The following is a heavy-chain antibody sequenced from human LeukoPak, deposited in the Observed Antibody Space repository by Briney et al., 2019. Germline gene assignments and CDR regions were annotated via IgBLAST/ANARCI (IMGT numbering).Heavy chain of an antibody. CDR3: ARGTTRYSSSRELDY. Sequence: SETLSPTCTVSGGSISSSSYYWGWIRQPPGKGLEWIGSIYYSGSTNYNPSLKSRVTISVDTSKNQFSLKLSSVTAADTAVYYCARGTTRYSSSRELDYWGQGTLVTVSS. CDR1: GGSISSSSYY. V-gene: IGHV4-39*07. J-gene: IGHJ4*02. D-gene: IGHD6-13*01. CDR2: IYYSGST.